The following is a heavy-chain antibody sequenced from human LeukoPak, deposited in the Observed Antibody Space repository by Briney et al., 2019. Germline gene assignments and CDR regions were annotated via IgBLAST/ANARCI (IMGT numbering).Heavy chain of an antibody. CDR1: GYTFTSYD. CDR2: MNPNSGNT. D-gene: IGHD3-10*01. V-gene: IGHV1-8*01. CDR3: ARGESSDGYGSGPDFDY. J-gene: IGHJ4*02. Sequence: ASVKVSCKASGYTFTSYDINWVRQATGQGLEWMGWMNPNSGNTGYAQKFQGRVTMTRNTSISTAYMELSSLRSEDTAVYYCARGESSDGYGSGPDFDYWGQGTLVTVSS.